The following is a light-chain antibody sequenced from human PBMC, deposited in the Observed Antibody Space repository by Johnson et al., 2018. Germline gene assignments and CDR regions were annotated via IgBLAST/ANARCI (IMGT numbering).Light chain of an antibody. CDR2: ENN. V-gene: IGLV1-51*02. Sequence: QSVLTQPPSVSAAPGQKVTISCSGSSSNIGNNYVSWYQQLPGTAPKLLIYENNKRPSGIPDRFSCSQSGTSATLGITGLQTGDEADYYCGTWDSSLGAGNVFGTGTKVTVL. CDR3: GTWDSSLGAGNV. J-gene: IGLJ1*01. CDR1: SSNIGNNY.